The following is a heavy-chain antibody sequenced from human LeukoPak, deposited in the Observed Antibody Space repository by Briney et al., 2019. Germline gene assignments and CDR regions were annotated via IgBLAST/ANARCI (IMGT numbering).Heavy chain of an antibody. D-gene: IGHD2-15*01. CDR1: VYTFPGYY. Sequence: ASVKVSRKASVYTFPGYYLLWVEQAPGQGLEWMGWINPYSCGTNYEHKLQGRVTMIRDTAIGPAYLELRRLGSYDTGVYFCSTFGSIVVVVAYSPSDAFDIWGQGTMVSVSS. CDR2: INPYSCGT. J-gene: IGHJ3*02. CDR3: STFGSIVVVVAYSPSDAFDI. V-gene: IGHV1-2*02.